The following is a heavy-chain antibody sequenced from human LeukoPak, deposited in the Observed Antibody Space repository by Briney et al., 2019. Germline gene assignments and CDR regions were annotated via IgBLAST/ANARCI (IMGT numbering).Heavy chain of an antibody. V-gene: IGHV4-4*07. CDR3: ARDLSVYYYGSGSYSLPYFDY. CDR1: GGSISSYY. D-gene: IGHD3-10*01. J-gene: IGHJ4*02. CDR2: IYTSGST. Sequence: KASDTLSLTCTVSGGSISSYYWSWIRQPAGKGLEWIGRIYTSGSTNYNPSLKSRVTMSVDTSKNQFSLKLSSVTAADTAVYYCARDLSVYYYGSGSYSLPYFDYWGQGTLVTVSS.